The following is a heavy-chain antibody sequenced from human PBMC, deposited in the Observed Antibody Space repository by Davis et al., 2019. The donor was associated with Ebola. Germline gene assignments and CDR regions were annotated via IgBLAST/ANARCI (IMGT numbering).Heavy chain of an antibody. D-gene: IGHD3-10*01. Sequence: AASVKVSCKASGYTFTSHDINWVLQAPGQGLEWMGWVNPNTGNTGYAQKFQGRVTMTRSTSMSTVYMELRSLSSDDTAVYYCARGPGELSWLGLDVWGKGTTVTVSS. J-gene: IGHJ6*04. V-gene: IGHV1-8*01. CDR3: ARGPGELSWLGLDV. CDR2: VNPNTGNT. CDR1: GYTFTSHD.